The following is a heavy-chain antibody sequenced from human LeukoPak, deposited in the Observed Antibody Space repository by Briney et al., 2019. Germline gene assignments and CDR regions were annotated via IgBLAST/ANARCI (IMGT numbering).Heavy chain of an antibody. CDR2: ISGSGGST. V-gene: IGHV3-23*01. J-gene: IGHJ4*02. CDR3: AKEGYYDFWSGSSTFDY. CDR1: GFTFSSYA. Sequence: GGSLRLSCAASGFTFSSYAMSWVRQAPGKGLEWVSAISGSGGSTYYADSVKGRFTISRDNSKNTLYLQMNSLRAEDTAVYYCAKEGYYDFWSGSSTFDYWGQGTLVTVSS. D-gene: IGHD3-3*01.